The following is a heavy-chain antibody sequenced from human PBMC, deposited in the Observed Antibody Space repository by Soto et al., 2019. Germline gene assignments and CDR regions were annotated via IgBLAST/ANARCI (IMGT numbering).Heavy chain of an antibody. CDR2: ISAYNGNT. J-gene: IGHJ4*02. Sequence: QVQLVQSGAEVKKPGASVKVSCKASGYTFTSYGISWVRQAPGQGLEWMGWISAYNGNTNYAQKLQGRVTMTTDTSTSTAYMELRSLKSDDTTVYYCARETIVRGVIITPGIDYWGQGTLVTVSS. V-gene: IGHV1-18*01. CDR3: ARETIVRGVIITPGIDY. CDR1: GYTFTSYG. D-gene: IGHD3-10*01.